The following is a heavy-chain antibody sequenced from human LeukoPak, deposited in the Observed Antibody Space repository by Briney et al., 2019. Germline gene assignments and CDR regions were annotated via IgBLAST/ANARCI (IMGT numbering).Heavy chain of an antibody. CDR2: IIPIFGTA. J-gene: IGHJ4*02. D-gene: IGHD6-19*01. V-gene: IGHV1-69*13. CDR1: GGTFSSYA. Sequence: ASVKVSCKASGGTFSSYAISWVRQAPGQGLEWMGGIIPIFGTANYAQKFQGRVTITADESTSTAYMELSSLRSEDTAVYYCARESRYSSGCYGWGQGTLVTVSS. CDR3: ARESRYSSGCYG.